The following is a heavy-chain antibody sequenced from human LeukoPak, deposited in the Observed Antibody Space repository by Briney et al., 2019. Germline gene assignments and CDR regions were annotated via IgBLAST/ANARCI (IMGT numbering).Heavy chain of an antibody. CDR3: AKRVQGNTGPFHC. CDR2: ISGRGDNT. CDR1: GFTFSGYA. D-gene: IGHD4-23*01. J-gene: IGHJ4*02. V-gene: IGHV3-23*01. Sequence: GGSLRLSCAASGFTFSGYAMSWVRQAPGKGLEWVSGISGRGDNTYYADSVKGRFTISRDNSKNTLPLQMNSLRDEDTAVYYCAKRVQGNTGPFHCWGQGTLASVSS.